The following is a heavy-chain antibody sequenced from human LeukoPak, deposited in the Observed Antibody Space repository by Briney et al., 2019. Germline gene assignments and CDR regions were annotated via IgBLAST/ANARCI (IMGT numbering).Heavy chain of an antibody. Sequence: GGSLRLSCAASVFTFSTYNMNWVRQAPGKGVEWVSYINSSSGTIYYADSVQARFTISRDNAKKSMYLQMNSLRDEDTAVYYCAYRLTASGKHYFDYWGQGTLVTVSS. CDR2: INSSSGTI. CDR3: AYRLTASGKHYFDY. CDR1: VFTFSTYN. D-gene: IGHD7-27*01. J-gene: IGHJ4*02. V-gene: IGHV3-48*02.